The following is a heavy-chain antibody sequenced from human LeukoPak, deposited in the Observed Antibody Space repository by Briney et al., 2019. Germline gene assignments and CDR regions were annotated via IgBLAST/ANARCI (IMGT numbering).Heavy chain of an antibody. Sequence: SETLSLTCTVSGDSISSGDYYWSWIRQPAGKGLEWIGRISSSGSTNYNPSLKSRVTISVDTSKNQFSLKLSSVTAADTAVYFCARGVGSGYTDYWGQGALVTVSS. CDR3: ARGVGSGYTDY. CDR1: GDSISSGDYY. D-gene: IGHD3-22*01. V-gene: IGHV4-61*02. J-gene: IGHJ4*02. CDR2: ISSSGST.